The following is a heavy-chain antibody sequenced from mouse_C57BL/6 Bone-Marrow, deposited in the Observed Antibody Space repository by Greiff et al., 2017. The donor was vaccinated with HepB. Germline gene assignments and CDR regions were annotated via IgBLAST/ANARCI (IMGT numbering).Heavy chain of an antibody. Sequence: VQLQQSGPELVKPGASVKISCKASGYTFTDYYMNWVKQSHGKSLEWIGDINPNNGGTSYNQKFKGKATLTVDKSSSTAYMELRSLTSEDSAVYYCARPGYYPYAMDYWGQGTSVTVSS. CDR2: INPNNGGT. CDR3: ARPGYYPYAMDY. J-gene: IGHJ4*01. D-gene: IGHD2-3*01. V-gene: IGHV1-26*01. CDR1: GYTFTDYY.